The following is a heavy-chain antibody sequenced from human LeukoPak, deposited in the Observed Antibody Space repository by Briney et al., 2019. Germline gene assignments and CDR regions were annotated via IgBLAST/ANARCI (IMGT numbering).Heavy chain of an antibody. D-gene: IGHD6-13*01. V-gene: IGHV4-59*01. J-gene: IGHJ6*03. CDR1: GGSISSYY. CDR3: ARVKAAAGTSWYYMDV. CDR2: IYYSGST. Sequence: SETLSLTGTVSGGSISSYYWSWIRQPPGKGLEWIGYIYYSGSTNYNPSLKSRVTISVDTSKNQFSLKLSSVTAADTAVYYCARVKAAAGTSWYYMDVWGKGPRSPSP.